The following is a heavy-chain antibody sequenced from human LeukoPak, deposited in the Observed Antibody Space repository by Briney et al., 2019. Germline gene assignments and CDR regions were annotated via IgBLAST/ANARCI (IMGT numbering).Heavy chain of an antibody. D-gene: IGHD3-3*01. CDR2: INWNGGST. Sequence: GGSLRLSCAASGFTFSSYGMSWVRHAPGKGLEWVSGINWNGGSTGYADSVKGRFTISRDNAKNSLYLQMNSLRAEDTALYYCARVRILEWSNDAFDIWGQGTMVSVSS. CDR3: ARVRILEWSNDAFDI. J-gene: IGHJ3*02. CDR1: GFTFSSYG. V-gene: IGHV3-20*04.